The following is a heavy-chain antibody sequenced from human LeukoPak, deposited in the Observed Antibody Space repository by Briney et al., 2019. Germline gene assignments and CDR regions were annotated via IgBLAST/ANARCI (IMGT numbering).Heavy chain of an antibody. J-gene: IGHJ4*02. CDR2: INHSGST. CDR3: ARGLRFGAGFDY. V-gene: IGHV4-34*01. Sequence: SETLSLTCAVYGGSFSGYYWSWIRQPPGKGLEWIGEINHSGSTNHNPSLKSRVTISVDTSKYQFSLKLSSVTAADTAVYYCARGLRFGAGFDYWGQGTLVTVSS. D-gene: IGHD3-10*01. CDR1: GGSFSGYY.